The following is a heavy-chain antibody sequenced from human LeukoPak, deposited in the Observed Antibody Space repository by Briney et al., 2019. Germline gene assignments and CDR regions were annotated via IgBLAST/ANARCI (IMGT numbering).Heavy chain of an antibody. D-gene: IGHD6-13*01. CDR2: FDPEDGET. CDR3: ARDAAAAGHNWFDP. V-gene: IGHV1-24*01. J-gene: IGHJ5*02. Sequence: ASVKVSCKVSGYTLTQLSMHWVRQSPRKGLEWMGGFDPEDGETIYAQKFQGRVTMTEDTSTDTAYMELSSLRSEDTAVYYCARDAAAAGHNWFDPWGQGTLVTVSS. CDR1: GYTLTQLS.